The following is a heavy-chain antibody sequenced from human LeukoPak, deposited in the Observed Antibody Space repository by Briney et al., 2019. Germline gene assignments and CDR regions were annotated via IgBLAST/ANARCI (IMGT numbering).Heavy chain of an antibody. J-gene: IGHJ4*02. CDR2: INHSGST. Sequence: SETLSLTCAVYGGSFSGYYWSWIRQRPGKGLEWIGEINHSGSTNYNPSLKSRVTISVDTSKNQFSLKLSSVTAADTAVYYCASRPLVVPAAIRYWGQGTLVTVSS. CDR1: GGSFSGYY. V-gene: IGHV4-34*01. D-gene: IGHD2-2*02. CDR3: ASRPLVVPAAIRY.